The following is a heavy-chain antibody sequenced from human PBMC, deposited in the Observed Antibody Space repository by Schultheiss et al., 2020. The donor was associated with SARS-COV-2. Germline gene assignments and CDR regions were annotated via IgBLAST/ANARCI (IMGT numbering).Heavy chain of an antibody. D-gene: IGHD4-17*01. Sequence: GGSLRLSCAASGFTFSNAWMSWVRQAPGKGLEWVGRIKSKTDGGTTDYAAPVKGRFTISRDDSKNTLYLQMNSLKIEVTAVYYCTTADYGDYGSCAYWGQGTLVTVSS. CDR2: IKSKTDGGTT. V-gene: IGHV3-15*01. J-gene: IGHJ4*02. CDR3: TTADYGDYGSCAY. CDR1: GFTFSNAW.